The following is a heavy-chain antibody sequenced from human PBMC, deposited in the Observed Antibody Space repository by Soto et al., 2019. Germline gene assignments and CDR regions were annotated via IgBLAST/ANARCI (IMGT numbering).Heavy chain of an antibody. V-gene: IGHV3-23*01. D-gene: IGHD6-19*01. CDR1: GFTFSSYA. J-gene: IGHJ4*02. CDR2: IGGSGGST. Sequence: EVQLLESGGGLVQPGGSLRLSCAASGFTFSSYAMSWVRQAPGKGLEWVSAIGGSGGSTYYADSVKGRFTIPRDTSKNSLYLQMNSLRDEDTAVYYCASRSSGWYFDYWGQGTLVTVSS. CDR3: ASRSSGWYFDY.